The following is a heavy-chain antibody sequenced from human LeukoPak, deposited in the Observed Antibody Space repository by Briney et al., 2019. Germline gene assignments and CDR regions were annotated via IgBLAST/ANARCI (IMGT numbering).Heavy chain of an antibody. CDR2: IWYDGSNK. D-gene: IGHD3-22*01. Sequence: PGRSLRLSCAASGFTFSSYGMHWVRQAPGKGLEWVAVIWYDGSNKYYADSVKGRFTISRDNSKNTLYPQMNSLRAEDTAVYYCAKHYYDSSGYYYFDYWGQGTLVTVSS. V-gene: IGHV3-33*06. CDR3: AKHYYDSSGYYYFDY. J-gene: IGHJ4*02. CDR1: GFTFSSYG.